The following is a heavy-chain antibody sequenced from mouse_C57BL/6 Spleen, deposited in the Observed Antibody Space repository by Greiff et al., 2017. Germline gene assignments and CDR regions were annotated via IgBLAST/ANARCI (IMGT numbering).Heavy chain of an antibody. CDR3: SRQDALWWYFDV. CDR1: GFPFSSYG. D-gene: IGHD1-1*02. V-gene: IGHV5-6*01. Sequence: EVKLMESGGDLVKPGGSLKLSCAASGFPFSSYGMSWVRQTPDKRLEWVATISSGGSYTYSPDSVKGSFTISRTNAKNTLYLQMSSLKSKDAAMAYYSRQDALWWYFDVWGTGTTVTVSS. J-gene: IGHJ1*03. CDR2: ISSGGSYT.